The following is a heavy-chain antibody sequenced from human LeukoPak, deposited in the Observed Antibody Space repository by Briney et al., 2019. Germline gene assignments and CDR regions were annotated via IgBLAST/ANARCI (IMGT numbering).Heavy chain of an antibody. V-gene: IGHV3-74*01. J-gene: IGHJ4*02. D-gene: IGHD2-15*01. Sequence: GGSLRLSCAASGFTFSSYWMHWVRQAPGKGLVWVSRINTDGSSTSYADSVKGRFTISRDNAKNSLYLQMNSLRAEDTAVYYCARGYCSGGSCYNLDYWGQGTLVTVSS. CDR2: INTDGSST. CDR3: ARGYCSGGSCYNLDY. CDR1: GFTFSSYW.